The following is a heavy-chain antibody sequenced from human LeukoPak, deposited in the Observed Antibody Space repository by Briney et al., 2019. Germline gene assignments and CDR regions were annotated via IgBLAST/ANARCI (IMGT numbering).Heavy chain of an antibody. CDR1: GYTFTGYD. V-gene: IGHV1-8*01. Sequence: ASVKVSCKASGYTFTGYDINWVRQATGQGLEWMGWMNPNSGNTGYAQKFQGRVTMTRNTSISTAYMELSSLRSEDTAVYYCARVFWGGCSSTSCYYMDVWGKGTTVTVSS. CDR2: MNPNSGNT. CDR3: ARVFWGGCSSTSCYYMDV. J-gene: IGHJ6*03. D-gene: IGHD2-2*01.